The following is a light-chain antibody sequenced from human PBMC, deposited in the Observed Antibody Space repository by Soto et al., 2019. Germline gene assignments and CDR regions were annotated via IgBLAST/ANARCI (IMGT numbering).Light chain of an antibody. CDR1: QGISSY. CDR3: QQYYSYPPT. CDR2: AAS. Sequence: AIRMTQSPSSLSASTGDRVTITCRASQGISSYLTWYQPKPGKAPKLLIYAASTLQSGVPSRFSSSGSDTDFTHTLSCLQTEDFATYYCQQYYSYPPTFGQGTRLEIK. J-gene: IGKJ5*01. V-gene: IGKV1-8*01.